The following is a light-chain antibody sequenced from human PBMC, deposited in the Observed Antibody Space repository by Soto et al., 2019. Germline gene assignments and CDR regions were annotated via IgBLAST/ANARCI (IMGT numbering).Light chain of an antibody. Sequence: DIQMTQSPSTLSASVGDRVTITCRASQNINRWLAWYQQKPGKVPKVLIYDASNLETGVPSTFSGSGSGTEFTLTISSLQPDDFATYHCQQYDSFSMTFGGGTKVEIK. CDR2: DAS. J-gene: IGKJ4*01. CDR1: QNINRW. CDR3: QQYDSFSMT. V-gene: IGKV1-5*01.